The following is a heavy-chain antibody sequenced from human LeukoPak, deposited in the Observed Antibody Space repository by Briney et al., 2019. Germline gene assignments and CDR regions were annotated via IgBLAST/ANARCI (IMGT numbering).Heavy chain of an antibody. J-gene: IGHJ4*02. D-gene: IGHD6-6*01. CDR3: AKPSAYSSSAPPRDY. Sequence: PGGSLRLSCAASGFTFSSYAMSWVRQAPGKGLEWVSAISGSGGSTYYADSVKGRLTISRDNSKNTLYLQMNSLRAEDTAVYYCAKPSAYSSSAPPRDYWGQGTLVTVSS. V-gene: IGHV3-23*01. CDR1: GFTFSSYA. CDR2: ISGSGGST.